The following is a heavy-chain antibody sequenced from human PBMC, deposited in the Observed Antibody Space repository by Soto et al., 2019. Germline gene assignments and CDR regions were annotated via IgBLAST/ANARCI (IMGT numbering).Heavy chain of an antibody. CDR3: ARAISGYVT. CDR2: ISADKGNT. Sequence: ASVKVSCKASGYTFTGYYMHWVRQAPGQSLEWMGWISADKGNTRYSQNFQGRVTLTRDTSASTAYMDLSSLRSDDTSIYYCARAISGYVTWGQGTLVTVSS. V-gene: IGHV1-3*01. J-gene: IGHJ5*02. D-gene: IGHD5-12*01. CDR1: GYTFTGYY.